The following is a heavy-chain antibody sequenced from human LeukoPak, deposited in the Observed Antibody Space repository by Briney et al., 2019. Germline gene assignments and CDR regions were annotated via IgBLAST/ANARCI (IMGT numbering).Heavy chain of an antibody. CDR1: GFTFSSYG. CDR3: ARYCSGGSCYPI. Sequence: GGSLRLSCAASGFTFSSYGVHWVRQAPGKGLEWVAVISHDGSNKYYADSVKGRFTISRDNSKNTLYLQMNSLRAEDTAVYYCARYCSGGSCYPIWGQGTLVTVSS. V-gene: IGHV3-30*03. CDR2: ISHDGSNK. J-gene: IGHJ4*02. D-gene: IGHD2-15*01.